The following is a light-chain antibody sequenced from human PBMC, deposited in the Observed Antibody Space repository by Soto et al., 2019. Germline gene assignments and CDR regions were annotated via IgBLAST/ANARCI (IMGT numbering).Light chain of an antibody. Sequence: DIQMTQSPSTLSASVGDRVAITCRARQTISIWLAWYQQKPGKAPKLLIYDASILESGVPSRFSGSGSGTEFTLTISSLQPDDFATYYCQQYNSYRTFGQGTKV. J-gene: IGKJ1*01. CDR3: QQYNSYRT. V-gene: IGKV1-5*01. CDR2: DAS. CDR1: QTISIW.